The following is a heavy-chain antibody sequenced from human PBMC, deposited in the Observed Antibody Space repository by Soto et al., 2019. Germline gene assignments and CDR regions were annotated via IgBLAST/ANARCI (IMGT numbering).Heavy chain of an antibody. Sequence: GGSLRLSCAASGFTFSSYALSWVRQAPGKGLEWVSVISGSDDSTYYADSVKGRFTISRDNSKNTLYLQMNSLRAEDTAVYYCAKRSSSSTFDYWGQGTLVTVSS. CDR3: AKRSSSSTFDY. CDR1: GFTFSSYA. D-gene: IGHD6-6*01. CDR2: ISGSDDST. V-gene: IGHV3-23*01. J-gene: IGHJ4*02.